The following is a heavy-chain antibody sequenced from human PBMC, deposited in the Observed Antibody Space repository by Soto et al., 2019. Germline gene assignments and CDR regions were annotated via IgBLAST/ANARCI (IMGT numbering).Heavy chain of an antibody. V-gene: IGHV4-61*01. CDR3: ARVPVDTYMIYWSDP. CDR1: GDSVNSGNYY. D-gene: IGHD3-16*01. J-gene: IGHJ5*02. Sequence: ETLSLTCSVSGDSVNSGNYYWTWMRQPPGKGLEWIGHIYYSGNTNYSPSLKSRITISLDTTNNQFSLNLNSVTAADTAVYYCARVPVDTYMIYWSDPWGHGTLVTVSS. CDR2: IYYSGNT.